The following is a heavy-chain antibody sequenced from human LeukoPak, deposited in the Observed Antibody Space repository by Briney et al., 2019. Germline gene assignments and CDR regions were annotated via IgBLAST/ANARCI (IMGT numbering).Heavy chain of an antibody. J-gene: IGHJ2*01. CDR1: GLTVSSTF. V-gene: IGHV3-53*01. D-gene: IGHD3-10*01. CDR2: IYSGGTT. Sequence: GGSLRLSCAASGLTVSSTFMSWVRQAPGKGLEWVSIIYSGGTTHYPDSVKGRFTISRDNSKNTLYLQMDSLRVGDTAIYYCARNTDYYGSGTYGYFDRWGRGTLVTGSS. CDR3: ARNTDYYGSGTYGYFDR.